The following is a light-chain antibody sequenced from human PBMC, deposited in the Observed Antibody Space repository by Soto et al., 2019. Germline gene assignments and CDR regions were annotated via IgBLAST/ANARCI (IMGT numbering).Light chain of an antibody. J-gene: IGKJ1*01. CDR2: GAS. CDR3: QQYEKWPWT. Sequence: ENVLPQSPGPLSLSPGERAQLSCRASQSVTNDLAWYQQKPGQAPRLLIYGASTRATGIPARFSGSGSGTEFTLTISSLQAEDFAVYYCQQYEKWPWTFGQGTKV. CDR1: QSVTND. V-gene: IGKV3-15*01.